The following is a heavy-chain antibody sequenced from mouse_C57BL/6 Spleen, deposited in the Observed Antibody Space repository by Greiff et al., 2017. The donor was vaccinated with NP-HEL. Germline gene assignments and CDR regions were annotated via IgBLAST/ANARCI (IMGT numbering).Heavy chain of an antibody. D-gene: IGHD2-3*01. CDR2: IDPSDSYT. CDR1: GYTFTSYW. CDR3: ARRWIYYAMDY. J-gene: IGHJ4*01. V-gene: IGHV1-59*01. Sequence: QVQLQQPGAELVRPGTSVKLSCKASGYTFTSYWMHWVKQRPGQGLEWIGVIDPSDSYTNYNQKFKGKATLTVDTSSSTAYMQLSSLTSEDSAVYYCARRWIYYAMDYWGQGTSVTVSS.